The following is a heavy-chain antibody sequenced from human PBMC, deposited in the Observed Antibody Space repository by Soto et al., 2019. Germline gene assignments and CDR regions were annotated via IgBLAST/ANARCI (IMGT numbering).Heavy chain of an antibody. Sequence: ASVNVSCNASGYTFTSYYINWVRQATGQGLEWMGWMNPNSGNTGYAQKFQGRVTMTRNTSISTAYMELSSLRSEDTAVYYCARVGCSSTSCYDGNNWFDPWGQGTLVTVSS. D-gene: IGHD2-2*01. CDR3: ARVGCSSTSCYDGNNWFDP. CDR2: MNPNSGNT. CDR1: GYTFTSYY. J-gene: IGHJ5*02. V-gene: IGHV1-8*01.